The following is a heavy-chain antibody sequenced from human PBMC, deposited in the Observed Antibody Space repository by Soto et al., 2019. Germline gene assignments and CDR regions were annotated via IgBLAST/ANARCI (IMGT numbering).Heavy chain of an antibody. J-gene: IGHJ5*02. V-gene: IGHV1-18*01. CDR3: ARHHGPTTSENWFDP. Sequence: QVHLVQSGVEVKTPGASVKVSCPASGYTFFTYDISWVRQPPGQGLEWMGWISTYSGNTKYAQKFQGRVTMTTDTSTTTAYLELRSLRSDDTAVYYCARHHGPTTSENWFDPWGQGTLVTVSS. D-gene: IGHD5-12*01. CDR2: ISTYSGNT. CDR1: GYTFFTYD.